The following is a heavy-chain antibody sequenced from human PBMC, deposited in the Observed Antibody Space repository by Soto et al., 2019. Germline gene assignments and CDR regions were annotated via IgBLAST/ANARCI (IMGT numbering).Heavy chain of an antibody. V-gene: IGHV3-23*01. CDR2: TSIGGNT. CDR3: AKDLRPGLVVPTKSGFDP. CDR1: GFPFNTSA. J-gene: IGHJ5*02. Sequence: PGGSLRLSCESCGFPFNTSAMTWFRQLPGMGLEWVSTTSIGGNTDFAESVRGRFSVSRDNSKNTLYLQMTNLRAEDAAIYFCAKDLRPGLVVPTKSGFDPWGQGTRVTVSS. D-gene: IGHD3-10*01.